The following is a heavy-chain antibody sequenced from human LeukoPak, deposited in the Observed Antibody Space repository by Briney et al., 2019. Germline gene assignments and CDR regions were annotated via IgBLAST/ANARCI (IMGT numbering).Heavy chain of an antibody. V-gene: IGHV3-23*01. J-gene: IGHJ4*02. D-gene: IGHD3-16*01. CDR2: ISGSGGST. CDR3: ARDGWSSFGRPFDY. CDR1: GFTFDDYG. Sequence: PGRSLRLSCAASGFTFDDYGMSWVRQAPGKGLEWVSAISGSGGSTYYADSVKGRFTISRDNAKNSLYLQMNSLRAEDTAVYYCARDGWSSFGRPFDYWGQGTLVTVSS.